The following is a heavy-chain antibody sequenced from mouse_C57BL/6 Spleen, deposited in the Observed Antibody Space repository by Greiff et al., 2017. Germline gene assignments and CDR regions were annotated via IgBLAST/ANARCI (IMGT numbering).Heavy chain of an antibody. V-gene: IGHV1-4*01. CDR3: ARGYSYGSGEHFAV. D-gene: IGHD1-1*01. J-gene: IGHJ1*03. CDR2: INPSSGHT. CDR1: GYTFTSYT. Sequence: QVQLQQSGAELARPGASVKMSCKASGYTFTSYTMHWVKQRPGQGLEWIGYINPSSGHTTYNQKFKDKATLTVDKSSSTAYMQLSSLTSEDSAVYYCARGYSYGSGEHFAVWGTGTMVTVS.